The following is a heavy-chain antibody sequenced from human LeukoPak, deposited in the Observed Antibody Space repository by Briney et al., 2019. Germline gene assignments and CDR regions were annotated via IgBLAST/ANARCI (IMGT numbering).Heavy chain of an antibody. V-gene: IGHV4-59*01. CDR3: ASATIVVVPPNYYYYGMDV. CDR2: IYYSGST. D-gene: IGHD2-2*01. J-gene: IGHJ6*02. Sequence: PSETLSLTCTVSGGSISSYYWSWIRQPPGKGLEWIGYIYYSGSTNYNPSLKSRVTISVDTSKNQFSLKLSSVTAADTAVYYCASATIVVVPPNYYYYGMDVWGQGTTVTVSS. CDR1: GGSISSYY.